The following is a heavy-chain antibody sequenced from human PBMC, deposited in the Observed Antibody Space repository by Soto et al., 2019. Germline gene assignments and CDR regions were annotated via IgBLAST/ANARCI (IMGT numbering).Heavy chain of an antibody. Sequence: SGGSLRLSCAASGFTFSNFEMHWVRQAPGKGLEWVSYINTAGSTKYYAESVKGRFTISRDNARNSLFLQMNSLRAEDTAVYYCARAEXSNPNCLTAYYSYGLDVWGQGTTVTVSS. CDR3: ARAEXSNPNCLTAYYSYGLDV. D-gene: IGHD2-2*01. CDR2: INTAGSTK. V-gene: IGHV3-48*03. CDR1: GFTFSNFE. J-gene: IGHJ6*02.